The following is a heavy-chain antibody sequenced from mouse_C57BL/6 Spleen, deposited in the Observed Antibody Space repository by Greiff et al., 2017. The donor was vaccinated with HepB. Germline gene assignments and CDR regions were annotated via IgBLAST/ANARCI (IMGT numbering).Heavy chain of an antibody. V-gene: IGHV1-50*01. CDR1: GYTFTSYW. CDR2: IDPSDSYT. Sequence: QVQLQQPGAELVKPGASVKLSCKASGYTFTSYWMQWVKQRPGQGLEWIGEIDPSDSYTNYNQKFKGKATLTVDTSSSTAYMRLSSLTSEDSAVYYCASKGLRPYAMDYWGQGTSVTVSS. CDR3: ASKGLRPYAMDY. J-gene: IGHJ4*01. D-gene: IGHD2-4*01.